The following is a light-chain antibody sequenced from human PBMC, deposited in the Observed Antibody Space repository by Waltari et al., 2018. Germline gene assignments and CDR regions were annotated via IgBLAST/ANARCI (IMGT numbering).Light chain of an antibody. Sequence: LSVSPGERATLSCRASQSVSSNLAWYQQKPGQAPRLLIYGASTRATGIPARFSGSGSGTEFTLTISSLQSEDFAVYYCQQYNNWPPSITFGQGTRLDIK. CDR2: GAS. J-gene: IGKJ5*01. CDR1: QSVSSN. V-gene: IGKV3-15*01. CDR3: QQYNNWPPSIT.